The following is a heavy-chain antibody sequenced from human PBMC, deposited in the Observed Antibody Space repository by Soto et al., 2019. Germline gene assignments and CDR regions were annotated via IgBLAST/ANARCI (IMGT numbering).Heavy chain of an antibody. CDR1: GGSISSSSYY. CDR3: ARQLGNFEVGISLQNWYDP. J-gene: IGHJ5*02. V-gene: IGHV4-39*01. Sequence: SETLSLTCTVSGGSISSSSYYWGWIRQPPGKGLEWIGSIYYSGSTYYNPSLKSRVTISVDTSKNQISLKLSSVTAADTAVYYCARQLGNFEVGISLQNWYDPWGQGTLVTVSS. D-gene: IGHD3-3*01. CDR2: IYYSGST.